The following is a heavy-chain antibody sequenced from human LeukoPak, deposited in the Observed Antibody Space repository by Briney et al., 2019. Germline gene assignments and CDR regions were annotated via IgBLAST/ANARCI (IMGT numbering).Heavy chain of an antibody. V-gene: IGHV3-33*01. CDR1: GFTFSSYG. Sequence: LSGGSLRLSCAASGFTFSSYGMRWVRQAPGKGLEWVAVIWCDGSNKYYADSVKGRFTISRDNSKNTLYLQMNSLRAEDTAVYYCARPTYKAFYFDYWGQGTLVTVSS. D-gene: IGHD1-1*01. CDR2: IWCDGSNK. J-gene: IGHJ4*02. CDR3: ARPTYKAFYFDY.